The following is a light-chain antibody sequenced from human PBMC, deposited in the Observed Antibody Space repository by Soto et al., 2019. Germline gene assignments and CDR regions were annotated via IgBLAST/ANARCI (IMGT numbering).Light chain of an antibody. CDR1: SSNIVAGYD. V-gene: IGLV1-40*01. CDR2: GNS. Sequence: QSLLTQPPSVSGAPGQRVTISCTGSSSNIVAGYDVHWYQQLPGTDPKLLIYGNSNRPSGVPDRFSGSKSGTSSSLAITGRQAEDEADYYCQAYYSSLSGWVVGGGTKLTVL. J-gene: IGLJ3*02. CDR3: QAYYSSLSGWV.